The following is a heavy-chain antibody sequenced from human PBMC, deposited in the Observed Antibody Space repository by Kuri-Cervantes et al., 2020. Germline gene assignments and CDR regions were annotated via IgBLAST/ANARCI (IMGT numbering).Heavy chain of an antibody. CDR2: VYHNGNT. V-gene: IGHV4-38-2*01. Sequence: SETLSLTCAVSGYSISSGYYWGWIRQPPGKGLQWIASVYHNGNTYYNPSLMSRITISIDMSKNQLSLKLNSVTAADTAVYYCARRNEEGFGAFDYWGQGTLVTVSS. CDR1: GYSISSGYY. J-gene: IGHJ4*02. CDR3: ARRNEEGFGAFDY. D-gene: IGHD3-10*01.